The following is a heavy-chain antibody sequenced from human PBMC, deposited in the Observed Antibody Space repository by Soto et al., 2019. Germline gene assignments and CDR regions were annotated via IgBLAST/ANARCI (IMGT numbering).Heavy chain of an antibody. CDR2: IYHSGST. V-gene: IGHV4-38-2*01. Sequence: PSETLSLTCAVSCYSISSGYYWGWIRQPPGKGLEWIGSIYHSGSTYYNPSLKSRVTISVDTSKNQFSLKLSSVTAADTAVYYCARVLAVAGIYYYYGMDVWGQGTTVTVSS. CDR3: ARVLAVAGIYYYYGMDV. D-gene: IGHD6-19*01. J-gene: IGHJ6*02. CDR1: CYSISSGYY.